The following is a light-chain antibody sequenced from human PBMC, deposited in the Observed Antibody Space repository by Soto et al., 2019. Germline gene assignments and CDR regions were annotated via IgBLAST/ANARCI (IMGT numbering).Light chain of an antibody. CDR1: QRVSSN. CDR2: SAS. Sequence: EIVMTQSPATLSVSPGERATLSCRASQRVSSNLAWYQQKPGQAPRLLIYSASTRATGIPARFSGSGSGADFTLTISSLQSEDFAVYYCQQYYDWPITFGQGTRLEIK. CDR3: QQYYDWPIT. V-gene: IGKV3-15*01. J-gene: IGKJ5*01.